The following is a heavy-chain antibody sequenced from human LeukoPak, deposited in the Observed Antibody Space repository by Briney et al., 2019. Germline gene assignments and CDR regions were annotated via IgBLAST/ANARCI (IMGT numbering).Heavy chain of an antibody. D-gene: IGHD3-16*01. CDR3: TTRACHAGGCSSSFYYYYGLHF. CDR1: GNSISNYA. J-gene: IGHJ6*02. Sequence: SVKVSCKASGNSISNYAVSWVRLAPGQGFEWMGGIIPIFGTADYAQKFQGRVTITADQSTSTTYMALSSLKSEDTATYYCTTRACHAGGCSSSFYYYYGLHFWGQGTTGSVSS. CDR2: IIPIFGTA. V-gene: IGHV1-69*13.